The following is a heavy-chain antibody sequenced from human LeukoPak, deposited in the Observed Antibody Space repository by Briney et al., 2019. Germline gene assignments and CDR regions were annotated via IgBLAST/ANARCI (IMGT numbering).Heavy chain of an antibody. CDR3: EREKESRLNRNGFDV. Sequence: GGSLRLSCTASGFTFSSYNLNWVRPAPGKGLEWVSSISSRSTYIYYADSVKGRFTISRDKDKNSLYLQMNSLRAEDTAVYYCEREKESRLNRNGFDVWGQGTMVTVSS. V-gene: IGHV3-21*04. CDR1: GFTFSSYN. D-gene: IGHD2-2*01. J-gene: IGHJ3*01. CDR2: ISSRSTYI.